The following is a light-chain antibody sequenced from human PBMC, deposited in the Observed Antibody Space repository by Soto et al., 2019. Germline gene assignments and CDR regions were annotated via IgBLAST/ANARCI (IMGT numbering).Light chain of an antibody. CDR3: QHYGSSPPYT. J-gene: IGKJ2*01. CDR1: RRVSSSY. CDR2: GAS. Sequence: IVLTQSPDTLALSPGERATLYCRASRRVSSSYLAWYQHKAGQAPRLLISGASNRATDIPDRFSGSESGTDFPLTIGRLEPEDFAVYYCQHYGSSPPYTFGQGTKREIK. V-gene: IGKV3-20*01.